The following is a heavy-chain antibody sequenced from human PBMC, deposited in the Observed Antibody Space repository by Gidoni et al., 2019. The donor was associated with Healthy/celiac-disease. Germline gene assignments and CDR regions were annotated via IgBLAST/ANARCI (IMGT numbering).Heavy chain of an antibody. Sequence: QVQLVQSGAEVKKPGAAVKVSCRASGYTCTGYYMHWVRQAPGQGLEWMGWINPNSGGTNYAQKFQGRVTMTRDTSISTAYMELSRLRSDDTAVYYCARAGLTYYYDSSGSTDFDYWVQGTLVTVSS. J-gene: IGHJ4*02. V-gene: IGHV1-2*02. CDR1: GYTCTGYY. D-gene: IGHD3-22*01. CDR2: INPNSGGT. CDR3: ARAGLTYYYDSSGSTDFDY.